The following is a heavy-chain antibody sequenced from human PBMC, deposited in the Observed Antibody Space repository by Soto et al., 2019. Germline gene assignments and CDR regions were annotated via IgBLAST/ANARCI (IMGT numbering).Heavy chain of an antibody. CDR3: ARELVGATTTYYYGMDV. J-gene: IGHJ6*02. Sequence: SVKVSCKASGGTFSSYAISWVRQAPGQGLEWMGGIIPIFGTANYAQKFQGRVTITADESTSTAYMELSSLRSEDTAVYYCARELVGATTTYYYGMDVWGQGTTVTVSS. CDR2: IIPIFGTA. CDR1: GGTFSSYA. V-gene: IGHV1-69*13. D-gene: IGHD1-26*01.